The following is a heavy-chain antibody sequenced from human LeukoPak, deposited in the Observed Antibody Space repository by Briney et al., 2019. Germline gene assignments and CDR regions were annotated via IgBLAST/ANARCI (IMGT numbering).Heavy chain of an antibody. CDR1: GFTFSSYA. CDR3: AREGLGSNNPYYYYYMDV. CDR2: ISGSGGST. J-gene: IGHJ6*03. D-gene: IGHD1/OR15-1a*01. V-gene: IGHV3-23*01. Sequence: QPGGSLRLSCAASGFTFSSYAMSWVRQAPGKGLEWVSAISGSGGSTYYADSVKGRFTISRDNSKNTLYLQMNSLRAEDTAVYYCAREGLGSNNPYYYYYMDVWGKGTTVTVSS.